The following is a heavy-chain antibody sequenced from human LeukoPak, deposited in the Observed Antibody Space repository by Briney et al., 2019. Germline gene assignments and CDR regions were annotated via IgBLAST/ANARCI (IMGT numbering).Heavy chain of an antibody. J-gene: IGHJ3*02. CDR3: AREGDGYNSAFDI. Sequence: QAGGSLRLSCAASGFTVSSNYMSCVRQAPGKGLEWVSVTYSGGSTYYADSVKGRFTISRDNSKNTLYLQMNSLRAEDTAVYYCAREGDGYNSAFDIWGQGTMVTVSS. CDR1: GFTVSSNY. CDR2: TYSGGST. V-gene: IGHV3-66*01. D-gene: IGHD5-24*01.